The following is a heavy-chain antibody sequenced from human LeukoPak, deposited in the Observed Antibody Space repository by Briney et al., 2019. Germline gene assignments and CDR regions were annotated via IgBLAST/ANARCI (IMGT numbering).Heavy chain of an antibody. V-gene: IGHV4-39*01. Sequence: SETLSLTCTVSGGSISSSSYYWGWIRQPPGTGLEWIGSIYYSGSTYYNPSLKSRVTISVDTSKNQFSLKRSSVTAADAAGYYCARHPRDSYFLNTINWFDPWGQGTLVTVSS. D-gene: IGHD3-22*01. CDR1: GGSISSSSYY. CDR3: ARHPRDSYFLNTINWFDP. J-gene: IGHJ5*02. CDR2: IYYSGST.